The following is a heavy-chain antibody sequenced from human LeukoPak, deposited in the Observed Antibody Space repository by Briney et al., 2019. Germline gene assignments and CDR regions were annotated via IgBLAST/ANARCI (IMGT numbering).Heavy chain of an antibody. J-gene: IGHJ4*02. CDR1: GYTFTSSD. Sequence: ASVKVSCKASGYTFTSSDINWVRQATGQGLEWMGWMNPNSGNTGYVQKFQGRVTMTRNTSISTAYMELSSLRSEDTAVYYCAREHSGYDYRLVFDYWGQGTLVTVSS. CDR3: AREHSGYDYRLVFDY. CDR2: MNPNSGNT. D-gene: IGHD5-12*01. V-gene: IGHV1-8*01.